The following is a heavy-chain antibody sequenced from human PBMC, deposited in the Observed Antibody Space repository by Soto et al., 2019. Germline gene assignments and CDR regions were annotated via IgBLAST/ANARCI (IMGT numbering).Heavy chain of an antibody. CDR3: AKDKDGTTSFDD. Sequence: GVSRRLSCAASGFTIRNYAMSWVRLAPGKGLEWVSAISERGDRTHYADSVKGRFTISRDTTKNTLYLQMNSLRAEDTAVYYCAKDKDGTTSFDDWGQGTLVTVSS. CDR1: GFTIRNYA. J-gene: IGHJ4*02. D-gene: IGHD1-1*01. V-gene: IGHV3-23*01. CDR2: ISERGDRT.